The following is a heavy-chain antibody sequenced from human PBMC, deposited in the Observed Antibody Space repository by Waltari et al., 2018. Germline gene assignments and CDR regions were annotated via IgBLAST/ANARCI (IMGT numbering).Heavy chain of an antibody. D-gene: IGHD3-16*02. CDR1: GYSFTSYW. J-gene: IGHJ4*02. V-gene: IGHV5-51*01. Sequence: EVQLVQSGAEVKKPGESLKISCKGSGYSFTSYWIGWVRQMPGKGLEWMGIICPGDSDTRYSPSFQGQVTISADKSISTAYLQWSSLKASDTAMYYCARHQATTYDYVWGSYRPEYYYFDYWGQGTLVTVSS. CDR2: ICPGDSDT. CDR3: ARHQATTYDYVWGSYRPEYYYFDY.